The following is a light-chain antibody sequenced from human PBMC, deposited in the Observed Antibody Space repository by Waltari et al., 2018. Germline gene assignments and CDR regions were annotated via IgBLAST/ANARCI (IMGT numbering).Light chain of an antibody. CDR2: GAS. CDR1: QSVSRW. J-gene: IGKJ1*01. CDR3: LKYSTIPVT. V-gene: IGKV3-20*01. Sequence: IGLTHSPGSLSSSPGERPSPSCRARQSVSRWLDWYQQKPGQAPRLLIYGASSRASGVPDRFSGSGSGTDFRLNISRLEAEDVGVYYCLKYSTIPVTFGQGTKVEIK.